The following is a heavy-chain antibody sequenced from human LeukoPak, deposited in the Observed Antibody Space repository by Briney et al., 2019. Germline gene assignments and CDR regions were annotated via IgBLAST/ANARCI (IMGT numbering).Heavy chain of an antibody. D-gene: IGHD3-3*01. CDR1: GGSISSDDYW. Sequence: SENLSLTCTVSGGSISSDDYWWGWIRQPPGRGLEWIGTIFYSGTTYYNPSLKSRVTISVETSKNQFSLKLISVTAADTAVYYCARTPITIFGVVIAYYFDYWGQGTLVTVSS. CDR2: IFYSGTT. V-gene: IGHV4-39*01. CDR3: ARTPITIFGVVIAYYFDY. J-gene: IGHJ4*02.